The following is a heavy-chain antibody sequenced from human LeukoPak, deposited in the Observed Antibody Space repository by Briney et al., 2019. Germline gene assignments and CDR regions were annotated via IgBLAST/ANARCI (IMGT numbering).Heavy chain of an antibody. CDR3: ARGDMILDY. CDR2: MYYSGST. CDR1: GGSISSSSNN. D-gene: IGHD3-16*01. Sequence: SETLSLTCTVSGGSISSSSNNWGWIRQPPGKGLEWIGSMYYSGSTYYNPSLKSRVTISVDTSKNQFSLKLSSVTAADTAVYYCARGDMILDYWGQGTLVTVSS. V-gene: IGHV4-39*01. J-gene: IGHJ4*02.